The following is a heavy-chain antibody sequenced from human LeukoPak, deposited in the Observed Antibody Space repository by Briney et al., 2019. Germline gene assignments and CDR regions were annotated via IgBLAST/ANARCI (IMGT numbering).Heavy chain of an antibody. V-gene: IGHV3-23*01. Sequence: GGSLRLSCAASRLTFNSYAMSWVRQAPGKGLEWVSVIGGSNGITFYVGSVKGRFTISRDNYKDTLYLQMNSLRAEDTAVYYCARNENSGWGYFDYWGQGTLVTVSS. D-gene: IGHD5-12*01. CDR2: IGGSNGIT. CDR1: RLTFNSYA. J-gene: IGHJ4*02. CDR3: ARNENSGWGYFDY.